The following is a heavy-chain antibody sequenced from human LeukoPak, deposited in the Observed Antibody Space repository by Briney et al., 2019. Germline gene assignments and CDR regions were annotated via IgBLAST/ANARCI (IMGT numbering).Heavy chain of an antibody. J-gene: IGHJ4*02. V-gene: IGHV4-34*01. CDR3: ARQGIEWFFFDL. CDR1: GGSLSDYS. Sequence: LEALSLTCAVHGGSLSDYSWAWIRQSPGKGLEWLGKITLSGRTDYNPSLRSRVTISIDTSKNQFSLNLPSMTAADTGVYYCARQGIEWFFFDLWGQGTLVSVSS. CDR2: ITLSGRT. D-gene: IGHD3-3*01.